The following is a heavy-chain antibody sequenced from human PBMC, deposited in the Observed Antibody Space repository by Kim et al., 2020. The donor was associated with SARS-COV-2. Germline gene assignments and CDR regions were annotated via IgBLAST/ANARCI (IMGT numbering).Heavy chain of an antibody. J-gene: IGHJ4*02. Sequence: YYPSLKSRVTISVDTFKNQLALKLSSVTAADTAVYYCARGGVTMVRGALTWGQGTLVTVSS. CDR3: ARGGVTMVRGALT. V-gene: IGHV4-31*02. D-gene: IGHD3-10*01.